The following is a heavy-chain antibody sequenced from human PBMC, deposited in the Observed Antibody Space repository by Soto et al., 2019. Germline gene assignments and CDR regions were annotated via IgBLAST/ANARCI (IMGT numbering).Heavy chain of an antibody. CDR1: GLSVSYAW. J-gene: IGHJ4*02. D-gene: IGHD6-19*01. CDR2: IRSKANSYAT. CDR3: LPGITVPGPDY. V-gene: IGHV3-73*01. Sequence: EVQLVESGGGLVKPGGSLRLSCAASGLSVSYAWMDWVRQAPGKGLEWVGRIRSKANSYATEYSASVKGRFTISRDDSENTAYLQMNSLKTEDTAVYYCLPGITVPGPDYWGQGTLVTVSS.